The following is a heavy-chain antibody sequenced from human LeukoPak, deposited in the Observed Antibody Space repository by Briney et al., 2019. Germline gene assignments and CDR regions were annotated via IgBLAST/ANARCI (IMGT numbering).Heavy chain of an antibody. CDR3: ATDLLGPGPPPADGMDV. J-gene: IGHJ6*02. V-gene: IGHV1-69*04. CDR1: GGTFSSYA. D-gene: IGHD2-2*01. Sequence: SVKVSCKASGGTFSSYAISWVRQAPGQGLEWMGRIIPILGIANYAQKFQGRVTITADKSTSTAYMELSSLRSEDTAVYYCATDLLGPGPPPADGMDVWGQGTTVTVSS. CDR2: IIPILGIA.